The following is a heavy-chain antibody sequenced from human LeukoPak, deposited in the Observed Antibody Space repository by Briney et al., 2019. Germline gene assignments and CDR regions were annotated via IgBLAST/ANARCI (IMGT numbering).Heavy chain of an antibody. Sequence: SETLSLTCTVSGGSISSYYWSWIRQPAGKGLEWIGRIYTSGSTNYNPSLKSRVTMSADTSKNQFSLKLSSVTAADTAVYYCARHSTSFYYYYMDVWGKGTTVTISS. CDR3: ARHSTSFYYYYMDV. J-gene: IGHJ6*03. D-gene: IGHD2-2*01. CDR1: GGSISSYY. V-gene: IGHV4-4*07. CDR2: IYTSGST.